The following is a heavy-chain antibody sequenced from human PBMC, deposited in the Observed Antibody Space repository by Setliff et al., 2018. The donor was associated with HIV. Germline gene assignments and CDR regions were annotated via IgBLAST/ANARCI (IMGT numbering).Heavy chain of an antibody. Sequence: TLSLTCSISGGSVTSYLWHWFRQPPGKGLEWIGYIYYTGITDNNPSLEGRVTISVDTSKNQVSLRLKSVTTADTAVYYCAMMSRMIVMVGDFDIWGQGTMVTVSS. J-gene: IGHJ3*02. V-gene: IGHV4-59*02. D-gene: IGHD3-22*01. CDR3: AMMSRMIVMVGDFDI. CDR2: IYYTGIT. CDR1: GGSVTSYL.